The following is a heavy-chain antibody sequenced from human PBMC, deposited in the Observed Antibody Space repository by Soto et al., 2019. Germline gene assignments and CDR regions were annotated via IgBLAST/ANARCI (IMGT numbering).Heavy chain of an antibody. CDR1: VYTFTGYY. D-gene: IGHD5-18*01. J-gene: IGHJ4*02. Sequence: ASVKVSCKASVYTFTGYYMHWVRQAPVQGLVWMGWINPHSGGTNYAPKFQGRVTMTRDTSISTVYMELTRLTSDDTAVYYCARDSGAAMAWDYFDYWGQGTLVTVSS. V-gene: IGHV1-2*02. CDR3: ARDSGAAMAWDYFDY. CDR2: INPHSGGT.